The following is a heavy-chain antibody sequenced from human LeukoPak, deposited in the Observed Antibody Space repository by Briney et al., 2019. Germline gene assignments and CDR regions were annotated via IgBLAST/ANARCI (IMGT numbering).Heavy chain of an antibody. V-gene: IGHV3-74*01. CDR3: AKKGSGYYLFAFDI. CDR1: GFTFRSYW. D-gene: IGHD3-3*01. CDR2: IDTDGSTA. J-gene: IGHJ3*02. Sequence: GGSLRLSCAASGFTFRSYWMHWVRQAPGKGLVWVSHIDTDGSTATYADSVRGRFTISRDNAKNTLYLQMNSLSAEDTAVYYCAKKGSGYYLFAFDIWGQGTMVTVSS.